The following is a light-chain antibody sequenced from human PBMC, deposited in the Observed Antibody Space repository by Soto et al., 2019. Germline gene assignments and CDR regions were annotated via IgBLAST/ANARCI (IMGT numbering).Light chain of an antibody. Sequence: EIVMTHSPATLSVSPGERATLSCRASQSVSSNLAWYQQKPGQAPRLLIYGASTRATGIPARFSGSGSGTEFTLTISSLQSEDFAVYYYQQYNNWPRGTFGQGTKLEIK. CDR2: GAS. CDR1: QSVSSN. J-gene: IGKJ2*02. CDR3: QQYNNWPRGT. V-gene: IGKV3-15*01.